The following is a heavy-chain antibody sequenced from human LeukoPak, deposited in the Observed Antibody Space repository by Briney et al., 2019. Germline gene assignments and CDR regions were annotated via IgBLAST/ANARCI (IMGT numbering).Heavy chain of an antibody. CDR3: AKSEYKEAAFDI. V-gene: IGHV3-23*01. CDR2: ISGSGGST. CDR1: GFTFSSYA. J-gene: IGHJ3*02. D-gene: IGHD1-1*01. Sequence: GALRLSCAASGFTFSSYAMSWVRQAPGKGLGWVSAISGSGGSTYYADSVKGRFTISRDNSKNTLYLQMNSLRAEDTAVYYCAKSEYKEAAFDIWGQGTMVTVSS.